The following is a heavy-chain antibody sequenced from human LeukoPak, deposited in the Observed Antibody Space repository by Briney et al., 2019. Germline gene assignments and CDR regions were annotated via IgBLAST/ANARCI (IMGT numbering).Heavy chain of an antibody. CDR3: ARGQEQQLFGAFDI. V-gene: IGHV3-66*01. D-gene: IGHD6-13*01. CDR2: IYSGGST. Sequence: GGSLRLSCAASGFTFSSNYMSWVRQAPGKGLEWVSVIYSGGSTYYADSVKGRFTISRDNSKNTLYLQMNSLRAEDTAVYYCARGQEQQLFGAFDIWGQGTMVTVSS. CDR1: GFTFSSNY. J-gene: IGHJ3*02.